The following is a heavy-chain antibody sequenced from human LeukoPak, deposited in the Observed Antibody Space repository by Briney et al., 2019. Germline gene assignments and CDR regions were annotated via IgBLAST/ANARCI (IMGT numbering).Heavy chain of an antibody. CDR1: GGTFSSYA. Sequence: SVNVSCKASGGTFSSYAISWVRQAPGQGLEWMGRIIPILGIANYAQKFQGRVTITADKSTSTAYMELSSLRSEDTAVYYCARDSDYGAFDIWGQGTMVTVSS. V-gene: IGHV1-69*04. CDR3: ARDSDYGAFDI. CDR2: IIPILGIA. J-gene: IGHJ3*02. D-gene: IGHD4-17*01.